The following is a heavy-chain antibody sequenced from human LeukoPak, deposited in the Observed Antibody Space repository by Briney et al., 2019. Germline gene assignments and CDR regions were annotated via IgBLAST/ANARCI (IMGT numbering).Heavy chain of an antibody. CDR1: GGTFSSYA. J-gene: IGHJ6*03. D-gene: IGHD3-10*01. CDR2: IIPIFGTA. Sequence: ASVKVSCKASGGTFSSYAISWVRQAPGQGLEWMGGIIPIFGTANYAQKFQGRVTITADKSTSTAYMELSSLRSEDTAVYYCAVRFGELGSMDVWGKGTTVTVSS. V-gene: IGHV1-69*06. CDR3: AVRFGELGSMDV.